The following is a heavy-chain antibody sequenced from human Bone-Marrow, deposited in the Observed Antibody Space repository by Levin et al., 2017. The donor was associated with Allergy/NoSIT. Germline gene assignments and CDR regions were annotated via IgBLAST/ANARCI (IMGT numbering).Heavy chain of an antibody. Sequence: AASVKVSCKASGYTFTDSYIHWVRQAPGQGPEWVGWITPNSGGTNYAQNFQGRVTMTSDTSTTTAYMELSRLTSDDTAVYYCARGISRSGPWYYFEYWGQGTLVTVSS. D-gene: IGHD4/OR15-4a*01. CDR1: GYTFTDSY. CDR2: ITPNSGGT. J-gene: IGHJ4*02. V-gene: IGHV1-2*02. CDR3: ARGISRSGPWYYFEY.